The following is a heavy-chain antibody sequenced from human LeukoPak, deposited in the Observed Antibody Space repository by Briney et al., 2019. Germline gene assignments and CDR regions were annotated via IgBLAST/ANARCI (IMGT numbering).Heavy chain of an antibody. CDR1: GGTFSSYT. CDR3: ARAPLYCSGGSCYGHYFDY. D-gene: IGHD2-15*01. CDR2: IIPILGIA. V-gene: IGHV1-69*02. Sequence: SSVKVSGKASGGTFSSYTISWVRQAPGQGLEWMRRIIPILGIANYAQKFQGRVTITADKSTSTAYMDLSSLRSEDRAVYYCARAPLYCSGGSCYGHYFDYWGQGTLVTVSS. J-gene: IGHJ4*02.